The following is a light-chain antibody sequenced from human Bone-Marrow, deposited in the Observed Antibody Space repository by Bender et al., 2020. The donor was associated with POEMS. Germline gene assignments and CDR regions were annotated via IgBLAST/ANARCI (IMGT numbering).Light chain of an antibody. J-gene: IGLJ3*02. CDR3: CSYAGSRTWV. V-gene: IGLV2-23*01. CDR1: SSDVGSYNL. CDR2: EGD. Sequence: QSALTQPASVSGSPGQSITVSCTGTSSDVGSYNLVSWYQQHPGKAPKLMIYEGDKRPSGVSKRFSGSKSGNTASLRISGLQAEDEGDYLCCSYAGSRTWVFGGGTKLTVL.